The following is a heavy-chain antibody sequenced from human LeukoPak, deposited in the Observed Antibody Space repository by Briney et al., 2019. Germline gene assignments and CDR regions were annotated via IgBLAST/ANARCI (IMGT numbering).Heavy chain of an antibody. D-gene: IGHD6-25*01. CDR3: ARGPPKRDLWRYFDL. V-gene: IGHV4-34*01. Sequence: SETLSLTCAVYGGSFSGYYWSWIRQPPGKGLEWIGEINHSGSTNYNPSLKSRVTISVDTSKNQFSLKLSSVTAADTAVYYCARGPPKRDLWRYFDLWGRGTLVTVSS. J-gene: IGHJ2*01. CDR2: INHSGST. CDR1: GGSFSGYY.